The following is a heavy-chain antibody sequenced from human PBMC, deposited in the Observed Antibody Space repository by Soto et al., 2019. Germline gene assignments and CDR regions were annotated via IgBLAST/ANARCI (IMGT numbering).Heavy chain of an antibody. CDR2: ISGSGCST. V-gene: IGHV3-23*01. J-gene: IGHJ4*02. D-gene: IGHD3-10*01. CDR3: AKGPMVRGVIFSFDY. CDR1: GFTFSSYA. Sequence: EVQLLESGGGLVQPGGSLRLSCAASGFTFSSYAMSWVRQAPGKGLEWVSAISGSGCSTYYADSVKGRFTISRDNSKNTLYLQMNRLRAEDTAVYYCAKGPMVRGVIFSFDYWGQGTLVTVSS.